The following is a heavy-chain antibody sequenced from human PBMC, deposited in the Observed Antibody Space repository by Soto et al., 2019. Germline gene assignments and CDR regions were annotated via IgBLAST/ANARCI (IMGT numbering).Heavy chain of an antibody. CDR3: ARDQLEPSWPYNYYGMDV. CDR1: GGSLSGYY. CDR2: INHSGST. V-gene: IGHV4-34*01. Sequence: LETLSLTCAVYGGSLSGYYWSLIRQPPGKGLEWIGEINHSGSTNYNPSLKSRVTISVDTSKNQFSLKLSSVTAADTAVYYCARDQLEPSWPYNYYGMDVWGQGTTVT. J-gene: IGHJ6*02. D-gene: IGHD1-1*01.